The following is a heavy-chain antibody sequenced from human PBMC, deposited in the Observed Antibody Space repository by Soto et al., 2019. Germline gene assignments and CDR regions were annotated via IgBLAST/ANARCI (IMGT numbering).Heavy chain of an antibody. CDR2: IDGRRDNI. D-gene: IGHD3-10*01. Sequence: QVRLMESGGGVVKPGGSLRLSCAASGFTLSYYYMTWIRQTPGNGLEWVAHIDGRRDNIGYGDSVKGRFTISRDNPRNSLFLQMNSVTADDPGLYFCTKGGRTTSYYWEYWGPGALVTVPA. CDR1: GFTLSYYY. J-gene: IGHJ4*02. V-gene: IGHV3-11*06. CDR3: TKGGRTTSYYWEY.